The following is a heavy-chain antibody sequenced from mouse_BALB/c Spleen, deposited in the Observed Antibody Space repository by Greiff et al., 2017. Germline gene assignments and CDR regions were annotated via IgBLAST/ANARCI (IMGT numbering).Heavy chain of an antibody. CDR1: GYTFTSYW. Sequence: QVQLQQPGAELVKPGASVKMSCKASGYTFTSYWMHWVKQRPGQGLEWIGVIDPSDSYTSYNQMFKGKATLTVDTSSSTAYMPLSSLTSEDSAVYYCTRQYGNYVLYAMDYWGQGTSVTVSS. J-gene: IGHJ4*01. CDR3: TRQYGNYVLYAMDY. CDR2: IDPSDSYT. D-gene: IGHD2-10*02. V-gene: IGHV1S127*01.